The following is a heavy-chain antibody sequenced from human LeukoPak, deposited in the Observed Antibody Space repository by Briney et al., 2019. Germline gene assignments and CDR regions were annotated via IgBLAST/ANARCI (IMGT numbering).Heavy chain of an antibody. CDR2: IFSSGST. V-gene: IGHV4-61*02. CDR1: GGSISSNNYY. CDR3: ARSTGQYQLLYYYYYMDV. J-gene: IGHJ6*03. D-gene: IGHD2-2*01. Sequence: ASQTLSLTCSVSGGSISSNNYYWSWIRQPAGKGLEWIGRIFSSGSTNYNPSLKSRVTISVDTSKNQFSLKLSSVTAADTAIYYCARSTGQYQLLYYYYYMDVWGKGTTVTVSS.